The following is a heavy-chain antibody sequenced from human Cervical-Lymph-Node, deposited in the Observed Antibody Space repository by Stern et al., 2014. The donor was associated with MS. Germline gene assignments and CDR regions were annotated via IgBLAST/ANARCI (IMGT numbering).Heavy chain of an antibody. CDR2: ISPLFGKA. Sequence: VQLVESGAEVKKPGSSGKVSCKASGGTFNRYVFSWVRQAPGQGLEWMGGISPLFGKAHYAQKFQGRVSLTADDSASTTYMEVTSLRSEDTAFYYCATERGHTYGFANCGHGTLVTVSS. CDR3: ATERGHTYGFAN. J-gene: IGHJ4*01. CDR1: GGTFNRYV. D-gene: IGHD5-18*01. V-gene: IGHV1-69*01.